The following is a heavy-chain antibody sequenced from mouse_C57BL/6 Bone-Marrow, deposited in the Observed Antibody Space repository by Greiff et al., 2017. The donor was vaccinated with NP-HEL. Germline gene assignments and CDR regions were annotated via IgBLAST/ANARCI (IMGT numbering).Heavy chain of an antibody. CDR3: ARDDYGSSSWFAY. V-gene: IGHV1-59*01. J-gene: IGHJ3*01. CDR1: GYTFTSYW. Sequence: VKLQQPGAELVRPGTSVKLSCKASGYTFTSYWMHWVKQRPGQGLEWIGVIDPSDSYTNYNQKFKGKATLTVDTSSSTAYMQLSSLTSEDSAVYYCARDDYGSSSWFAYWGQGTLVTVSA. CDR2: IDPSDSYT. D-gene: IGHD1-1*01.